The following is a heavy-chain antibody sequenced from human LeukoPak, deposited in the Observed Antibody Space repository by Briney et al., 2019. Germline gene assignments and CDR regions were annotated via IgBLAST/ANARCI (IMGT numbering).Heavy chain of an antibody. CDR2: TSSSSACT. CDR3: AKRKSSPYWYFDL. V-gene: IGHV3-21*04. J-gene: IGHJ2*01. Sequence: GGSLRLSCAASGFTFSSFSMIWVRQAPGKGLEWVSSTSSSSACTFYAESGKGRFTISRDNSKNTLYLQMNSLRAEDTAVYYCAKRKSSPYWYFDLWGRGTLVTVSS. CDR1: GFTFSSFS.